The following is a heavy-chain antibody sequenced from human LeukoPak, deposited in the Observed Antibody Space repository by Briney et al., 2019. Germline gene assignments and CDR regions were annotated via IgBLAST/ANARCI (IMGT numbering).Heavy chain of an antibody. J-gene: IGHJ3*02. D-gene: IGHD1-26*01. Sequence: GGSLRLSCVASGFAFSGYWMSWVRQAPGKGLEWVSSISSSSSYIYYADSVKGRLTISRDNAKNSLYLQMNSLRAEDTAVYYCARESPSGPDAFDIWGQGTMVTVSS. CDR3: ARESPSGPDAFDI. V-gene: IGHV3-21*01. CDR1: GFAFSGYW. CDR2: ISSSSSYI.